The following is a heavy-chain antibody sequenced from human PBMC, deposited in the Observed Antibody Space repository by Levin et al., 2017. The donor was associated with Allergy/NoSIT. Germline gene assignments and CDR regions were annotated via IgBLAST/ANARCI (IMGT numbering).Heavy chain of an antibody. CDR1: GFSFSTYT. Sequence: SCAASGFSFSTYTMHWVRQAPGKGLEWVARISYDGSKKFYADSAKGRLTISRDNSKNTLFLQMSSLRVDDTAIYYCAREEWELLDYWGQGTLVTVTS. J-gene: IGHJ4*02. CDR2: ISYDGSKK. CDR3: AREEWELLDY. V-gene: IGHV3-30-3*01. D-gene: IGHD1-26*01.